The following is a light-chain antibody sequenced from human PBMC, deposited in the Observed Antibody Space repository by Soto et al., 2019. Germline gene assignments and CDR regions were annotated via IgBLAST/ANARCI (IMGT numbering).Light chain of an antibody. CDR1: QSVSSNY. Sequence: EIVLTQSPVTRSLSPGERAALSCRASQSVSSNYLAWFQQKLGQAPRLLIYGASSRATGIPDRFSGSGSGTDFTLTISRLEPEDFAVYYCQQYGTSPWTFGQGTKVDIK. CDR2: GAS. V-gene: IGKV3-20*01. CDR3: QQYGTSPWT. J-gene: IGKJ1*01.